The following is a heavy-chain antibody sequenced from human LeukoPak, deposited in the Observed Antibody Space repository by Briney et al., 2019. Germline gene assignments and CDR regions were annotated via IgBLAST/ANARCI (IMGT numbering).Heavy chain of an antibody. CDR3: ANDGAYYDSSTDAFDI. CDR1: GFTFNSYA. Sequence: GGSLRLSCAASGFTFNSYAIHWVRQAPGKGLEWVAVISYDGSKKFYAHSVKGRFTISRDNSKNTLYLQMNSLRAEDTAVYYCANDGAYYDSSTDAFDIWGQGTMVTVSS. CDR2: ISYDGSKK. V-gene: IGHV3-30*04. D-gene: IGHD3-22*01. J-gene: IGHJ3*02.